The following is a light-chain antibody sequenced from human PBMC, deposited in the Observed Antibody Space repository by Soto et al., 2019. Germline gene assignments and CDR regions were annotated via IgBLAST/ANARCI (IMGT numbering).Light chain of an antibody. V-gene: IGKV1-16*02. CDR2: AAS. J-gene: IGKJ2*01. Sequence: DIHMTQSPSSLSASVGDRVTITCRASQAISNSLAWLQQKPGKAPKSLMYAASRLQSGVPAKFSGSGSGTDFTLTINSLQPEDFAIYYCQQYNSYPYTFGQGTKVDIK. CDR1: QAISNS. CDR3: QQYNSYPYT.